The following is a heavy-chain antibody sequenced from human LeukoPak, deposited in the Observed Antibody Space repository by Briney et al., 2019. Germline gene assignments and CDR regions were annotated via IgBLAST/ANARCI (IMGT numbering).Heavy chain of an antibody. CDR3: ARDSAARRWFDP. CDR1: GGTFISYT. D-gene: IGHD6-6*01. Sequence: SVKVSCKASGGTFISYTISWVRQAPGQGLEWMGRIIPILGIANYAQKFQGRVTITADKSTSTAYMELSSLRSEDTAVYYCARDSAARRWFDPWGQGTLVTVSS. J-gene: IGHJ5*02. CDR2: IIPILGIA. V-gene: IGHV1-69*04.